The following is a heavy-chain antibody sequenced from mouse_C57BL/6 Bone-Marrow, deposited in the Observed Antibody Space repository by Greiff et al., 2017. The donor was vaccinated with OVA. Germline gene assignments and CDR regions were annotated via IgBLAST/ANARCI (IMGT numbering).Heavy chain of an antibody. J-gene: IGHJ2*01. Sequence: VQLQGSGPELVKPGASVKLSCKASGYTFTSYDINWVKQRPGQGLEWIGWIYPRDGSNKYNEKFKGKATLTVDTSSSTAYMELHSLTSEDSAVDFCARWITTVPVRDYWGKGTTLTVSS. CDR2: IYPRDGSN. CDR1: GYTFTSYD. CDR3: ARWITTVPVRDY. D-gene: IGHD1-1*01. V-gene: IGHV1-85*01.